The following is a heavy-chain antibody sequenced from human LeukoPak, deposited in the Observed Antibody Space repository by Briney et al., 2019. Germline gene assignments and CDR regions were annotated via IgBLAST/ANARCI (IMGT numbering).Heavy chain of an antibody. CDR3: ARDGYYGSGSS. CDR2: IYYSGST. D-gene: IGHD3-10*01. Sequence: PSETLSLTCTVSGGSISSYYWSWIRQPPGKGLEWIGYIYYSGSTNYNPSLKSRVTISVDTSKNQFSLKLSSVTAADTAVYYCARDGYYGSGSSWGQGTLVTVSS. V-gene: IGHV4-59*12. J-gene: IGHJ5*02. CDR1: GGSISSYY.